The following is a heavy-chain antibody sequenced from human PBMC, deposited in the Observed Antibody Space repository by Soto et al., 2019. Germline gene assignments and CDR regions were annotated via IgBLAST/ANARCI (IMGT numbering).Heavy chain of an antibody. CDR3: ARHTNWNAAFDAFEI. J-gene: IGHJ3*02. CDR1: GDSISRSSYY. Sequence: QLQLQESGPGLVKPSETLSLTCTVSGDSISRSSYYWGWIRQPPGVGLEWIGSIYYSGSSYYSPSLKSRVTISVDTSKNQISLKLTSVTAADTAVYYCARHTNWNAAFDAFEIWGQGTMVTVSA. CDR2: IYYSGSS. D-gene: IGHD1-1*01. V-gene: IGHV4-39*01.